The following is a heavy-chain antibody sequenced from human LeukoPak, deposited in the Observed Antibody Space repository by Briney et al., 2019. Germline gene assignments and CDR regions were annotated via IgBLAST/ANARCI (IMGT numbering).Heavy chain of an antibody. CDR2: ISWNSGSI. Sequence: GGSLRLSCAASGFTFSDYYMSWIRQAPGKGLEWVSGISWNSGSIGYADSVKGRFTISRDNAKNSLYLQMNSLRAEDMALYYCAKDLGSSGPPLGGAFDIWGQGTMVTVSS. J-gene: IGHJ3*02. D-gene: IGHD6-19*01. CDR1: GFTFSDYY. V-gene: IGHV3-9*03. CDR3: AKDLGSSGPPLGGAFDI.